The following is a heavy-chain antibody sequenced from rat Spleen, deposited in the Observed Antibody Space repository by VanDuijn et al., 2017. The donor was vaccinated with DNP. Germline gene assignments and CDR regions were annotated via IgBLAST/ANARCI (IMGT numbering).Heavy chain of an antibody. D-gene: IGHD1-4*01. CDR2: IIYDGSRT. Sequence: EVQLVESGGGLVQPGRSLKLSCAASGFTFSDYNMAWVRQAPKKGLEWVATIIYDGSRTYYRDSVKGRVTISRDNAKSTLYLQMDSLRSEDTATYYCATGGPGNYWGQGVMVTVSS. J-gene: IGHJ2*01. V-gene: IGHV5S10*01. CDR3: ATGGPGNY. CDR1: GFTFSDYN.